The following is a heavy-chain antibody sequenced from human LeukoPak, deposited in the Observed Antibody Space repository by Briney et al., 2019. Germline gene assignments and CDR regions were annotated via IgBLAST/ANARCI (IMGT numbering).Heavy chain of an antibody. CDR1: GDSMSTSY. Sequence: SETLSLTCTVSGDSMSTSYWSWIRQPLGKGLEWIGYFYHSGTDYNPTLRSRVTISGDMSNNQLSLKLSSVTAADTAIYYCARGWRGDHFDYWGQGTLVSVSS. J-gene: IGHJ4*02. D-gene: IGHD3-16*01. V-gene: IGHV4-59*01. CDR3: ARGWRGDHFDY. CDR2: FYHSGT.